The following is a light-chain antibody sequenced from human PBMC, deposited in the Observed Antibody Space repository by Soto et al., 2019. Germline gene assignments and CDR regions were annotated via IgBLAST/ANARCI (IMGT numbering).Light chain of an antibody. Sequence: EIVLTQSPATLSSSPGERATLSCRASQSVSSYLAWYQQKPGQAPRLLIYDASNRATGIPARFSGSGSGTDFTLTSSSLEPEDFAVYYCQQRSNWITFGQGTRLEIK. V-gene: IGKV3-11*01. CDR2: DAS. CDR1: QSVSSY. CDR3: QQRSNWIT. J-gene: IGKJ5*01.